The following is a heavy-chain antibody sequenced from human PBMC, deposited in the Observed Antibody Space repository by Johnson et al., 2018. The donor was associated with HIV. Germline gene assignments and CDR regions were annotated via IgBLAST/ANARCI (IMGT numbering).Heavy chain of an antibody. CDR1: GFTVSTNY. D-gene: IGHD2-15*01. CDR2: ISYDGSNK. V-gene: IGHV3-30*03. CDR3: ATPQEGYSAFDI. J-gene: IGHJ3*02. Sequence: QVQLVESGGGVVQPRTSLRLSCAASGFTVSTNYLTWVRQAPGKGLEWVAVISYDGSNKYYADSVKGRFTISRDNSKNTLYLQMNSLRAEDTAVYYCATPQEGYSAFDIWGQGTMVTVSS.